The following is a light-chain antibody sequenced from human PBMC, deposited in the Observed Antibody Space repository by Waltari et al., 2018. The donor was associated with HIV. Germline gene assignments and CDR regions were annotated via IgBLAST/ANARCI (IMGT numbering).Light chain of an antibody. CDR2: GVS. Sequence: QLTPSPSSLSASLGDTVTITCRASQNIKTVLKWYQMRPEKAPRLLIYGVSCLPAGVPSRFAGGGSGSDFTLTINNLQPEDFASYFCQQTYSVSITFGPGTRVEI. J-gene: IGKJ5*01. V-gene: IGKV1-39*01. CDR1: QNIKTV. CDR3: QQTYSVSIT.